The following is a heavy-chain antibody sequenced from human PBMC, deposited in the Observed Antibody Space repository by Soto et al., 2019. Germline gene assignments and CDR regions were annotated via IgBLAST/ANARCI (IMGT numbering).Heavy chain of an antibody. D-gene: IGHD3-10*01. J-gene: IGHJ4*02. CDR3: GYIYYKSGRWDD. CDR2: IYWDDK. Sequence: ITLKESGPTLVKPTQTLTVTCTFSGFSLSTSAVGVGWIRQPPGKALQWLALIYWDDKRYSPSLQSRLTITKDTSKNQVVLTMNNMDPGDTSTYYCGYIYYKSGRWDDWGQGTLVTVSS. CDR1: GFSLSTSAVG. V-gene: IGHV2-5*01.